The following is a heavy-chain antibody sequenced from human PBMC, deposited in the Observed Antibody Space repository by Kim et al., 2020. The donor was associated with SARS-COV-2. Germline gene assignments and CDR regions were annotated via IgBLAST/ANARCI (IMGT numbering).Heavy chain of an antibody. V-gene: IGHV4-59*01. D-gene: IGHD6-19*01. J-gene: IGHJ2*01. CDR3: ARASSGWYGDWYFDL. Sequence: PPLKSRVTISVDTSKNQFSLKLSSVTAADTAVYYCARASSGWYGDWYFDLWGRGTLVTVSS.